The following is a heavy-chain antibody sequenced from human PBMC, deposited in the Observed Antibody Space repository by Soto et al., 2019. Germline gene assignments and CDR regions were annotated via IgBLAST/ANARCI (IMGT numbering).Heavy chain of an antibody. J-gene: IGHJ4*02. CDR1: GFTFADYT. CDR3: TRHGRYSGHPPPAL. V-gene: IGHV3-49*03. D-gene: IGHD5-12*01. Sequence: EVQLVESGGGLVQPGRSLRLSCTTSGFTFADYTLSWFRQAPGKGREWLGFIRNKAYGGTTEYAASVKGRFSISREDSKSISYLQINSLKTENTAVYSGTRHGRYSGHPPPALWGQGTLVIVSS. CDR2: IRNKAYGGTT.